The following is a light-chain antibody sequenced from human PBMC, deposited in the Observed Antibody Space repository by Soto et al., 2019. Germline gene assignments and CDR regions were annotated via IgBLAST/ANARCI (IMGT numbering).Light chain of an antibody. CDR3: SSLTTSFTYV. J-gene: IGLJ1*01. CDR1: SIDVGAYNY. CDR2: EVS. Sequence: QSVLTQPASVSGSPGQSITISCTGTSIDVGAYNYISWYQQHPGKAPKLLLSEVSNRPSGVSDRFSGSKSGNTASLTISGLQAEDEADYYCSSLTTSFTYVFXTGTKVTVL. V-gene: IGLV2-14*01.